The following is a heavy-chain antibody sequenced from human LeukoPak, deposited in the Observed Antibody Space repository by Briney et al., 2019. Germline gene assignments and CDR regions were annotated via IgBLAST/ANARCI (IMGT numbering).Heavy chain of an antibody. CDR2: IYYSGST. CDR3: ARGRGYGDYVDY. J-gene: IGHJ4*02. CDR1: GGSISSYY. Sequence: PSETLSLTCTVSGGSISSYYWSWIRQPPGKGLEWIGYIYYSGSTNYNPSLKSRVTISVDTSKNQFSLKLSSVTAADTAVYYCARGRGYGDYVDYWGQGTLVTVSS. V-gene: IGHV4-59*01. D-gene: IGHD4-17*01.